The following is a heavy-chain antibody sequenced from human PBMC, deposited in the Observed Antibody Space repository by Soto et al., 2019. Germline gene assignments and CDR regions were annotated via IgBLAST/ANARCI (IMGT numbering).Heavy chain of an antibody. V-gene: IGHV1-2*02. CDR1: GYIFSDYY. CDR2: IDPRNGGT. D-gene: IGHD5-18*01. J-gene: IGHJ4*02. CDR3: ARVLYRNVIHA. Sequence: AASVKVSCKASGYIFSDYYIHWVRQAPGLGLEWMGWIDPRNGGTKYAQKFQDRLTMTTDTSTSTAFLELRRLRLDDTAVFFCARVLYRNVIHAWGQGTLVTV.